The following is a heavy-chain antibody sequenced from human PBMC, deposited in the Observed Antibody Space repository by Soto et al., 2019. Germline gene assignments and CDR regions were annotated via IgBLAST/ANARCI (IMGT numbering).Heavy chain of an antibody. V-gene: IGHV3-74*01. D-gene: IGHD3-3*01. J-gene: IGHJ6*02. Sequence: PGGSLRLSCAASGFTFSSYWMHWVRQAPGKGLVWVSRINSDGSSTSYADSVKGRFTISRDNAKNTLYMQMNSLRAEDTAVYYCARGKLEDFWSGYYPPGYGMDVWGQGTTVTVSS. CDR1: GFTFSSYW. CDR3: ARGKLEDFWSGYYPPGYGMDV. CDR2: INSDGSST.